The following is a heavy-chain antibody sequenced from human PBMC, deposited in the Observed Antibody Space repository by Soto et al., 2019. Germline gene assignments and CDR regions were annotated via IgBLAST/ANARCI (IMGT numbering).Heavy chain of an antibody. Sequence: TSYYIHWVRQAPGQGLEWVGLINPSGGSTTYAPKFQGRVTMTRDTSTSTVYMELNSLRSEDTAVYFCARDAQIGHGYSVYHXYWGQGTLVTVSS. V-gene: IGHV1-46*01. CDR1: TSYY. CDR3: ARDAQIGHGYSVYHXY. CDR2: INPSGGST. D-gene: IGHD5-12*01. J-gene: IGHJ4*02.